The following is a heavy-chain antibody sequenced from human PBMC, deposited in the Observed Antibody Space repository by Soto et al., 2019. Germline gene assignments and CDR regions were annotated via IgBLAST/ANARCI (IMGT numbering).Heavy chain of an antibody. CDR1: GGTFSRYS. D-gene: IGHD2-2*01. CDR3: AREDRDRETGLVPAAIDGMDV. CDR2: IIPIFGIA. V-gene: IGHV1-69*08. Sequence: QVQLVQSGAEVKKPGSSVKVSCKASGGTFSRYSITWVRQAPGHGLEWIGRIIPIFGIASYAQKFQGRVTLSAGESTSTAYMELSSLGSEETDVDYCAREDRDRETGLVPAAIDGMDVWGQGTTVTVSS. J-gene: IGHJ6*02.